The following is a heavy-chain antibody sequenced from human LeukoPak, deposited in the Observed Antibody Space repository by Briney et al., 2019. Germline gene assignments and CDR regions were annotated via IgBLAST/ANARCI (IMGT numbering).Heavy chain of an antibody. CDR1: GGSFSGYY. V-gene: IGHV4-34*01. Sequence: SETLSLTCAVYGGSFSGYYWSWIRQPPGKGLEWIGEINHSGSTNYNPSLKSRVTISVDTSKNQFSLKLSSVTAADTAVYYCARFTVRGLRYNWFDPWGQGTLVTVS. D-gene: IGHD4-17*01. CDR3: ARFTVRGLRYNWFDP. J-gene: IGHJ5*02. CDR2: INHSGST.